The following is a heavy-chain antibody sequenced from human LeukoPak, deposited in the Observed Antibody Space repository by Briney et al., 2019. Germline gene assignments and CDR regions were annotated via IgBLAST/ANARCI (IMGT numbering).Heavy chain of an antibody. J-gene: IGHJ4*02. CDR1: GGSFSGYY. CDR2: IYYSGST. D-gene: IGHD3-22*01. CDR3: ARVAFYYDSSGYYSWGVDY. V-gene: IGHV4-59*01. Sequence: SETLSLTCAVYGGSFSGYYWSWIRQPPGKGLEWLGYIYYSGSTNYNPSLKSRVTISVDTSKNQFSLKLSSVTAADTAVYYCARVAFYYDSSGYYSWGVDYWGQGTLVTVSS.